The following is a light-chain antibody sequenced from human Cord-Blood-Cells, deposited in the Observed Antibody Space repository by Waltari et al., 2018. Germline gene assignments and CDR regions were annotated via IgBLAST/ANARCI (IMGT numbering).Light chain of an antibody. CDR2: GKN. Sequence: SSELTQDPAVSVALGQKVRIPCQGDSLRSYYASWYQQKPGQAPVLVIYGKNNRPSGIPDRFSGSSSGNTASLTITGAQAEDEADYYCNSRDSSGNHLGVFGGGTKLTVL. J-gene: IGLJ2*01. CDR1: SLRSYY. V-gene: IGLV3-19*01. CDR3: NSRDSSGNHLGV.